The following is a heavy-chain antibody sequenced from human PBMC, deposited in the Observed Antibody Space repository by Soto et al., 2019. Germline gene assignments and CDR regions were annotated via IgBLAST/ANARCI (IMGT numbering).Heavy chain of an antibody. CDR1: GGTFSSYA. CDR3: ARSNRSGYYPFYNRFDP. CDR2: IIPIFGTA. Sequence: SVKVSCKASGGTFSSYAISWVRQAPGQGLEWMGGIIPIFGTAKYAQKFPGRVTITADKPTTTAYMELSXLRSEDTAIYYCARSNRSGYYPFYNRFDPGGQGTLVTVPS. V-gene: IGHV1-69*06. D-gene: IGHD3-22*01. J-gene: IGHJ5*02.